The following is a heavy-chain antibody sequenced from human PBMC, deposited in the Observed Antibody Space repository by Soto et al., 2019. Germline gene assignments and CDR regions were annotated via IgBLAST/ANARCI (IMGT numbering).Heavy chain of an antibody. CDR3: AGDTRAGNHWLDP. CDR1: GDSVSSNSAA. J-gene: IGHJ5*02. V-gene: IGHV6-1*01. D-gene: IGHD6-13*01. CDR2: TYYRSKWYS. Sequence: SQTLSLTCAISGDSVSSNSAAWNWIRQSPSRGLEWLGRTYYRSKWYSEYAVSVKSRIIINPDTSKNQFSLQLNSVTPEDTAVYYCAGDTRAGNHWLDPWGQGPLVTVYS.